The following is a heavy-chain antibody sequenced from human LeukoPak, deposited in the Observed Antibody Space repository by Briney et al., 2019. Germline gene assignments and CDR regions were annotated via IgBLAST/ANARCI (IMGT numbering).Heavy chain of an antibody. V-gene: IGHV3-23*01. Sequence: GGSLGLSCAASGFTFSSYAMSWVRQAPGKGLEWLSAISGSGGSTYYADSVKGRFTISRDNSKNTLYLQMNSLRAEDTAVYYCAKELAGLALLYYFDYWGQGTLVTVSS. J-gene: IGHJ4*02. CDR2: ISGSGGST. D-gene: IGHD6-19*01. CDR1: GFTFSSYA. CDR3: AKELAGLALLYYFDY.